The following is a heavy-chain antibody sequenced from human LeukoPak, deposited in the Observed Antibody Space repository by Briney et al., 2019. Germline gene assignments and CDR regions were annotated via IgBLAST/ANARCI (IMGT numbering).Heavy chain of an antibody. CDR2: IKNKGDGGAA. Sequence: GGSLRLSCAASGFSFNNAWMNWVRQVPEKGLEWVGRIKNKGDGGAAEYAAPVKDRFTISRDDSKNTLYLQMSSLKTEDTAMYYCTSENWGSSYWGQGTLVIVSS. D-gene: IGHD3-16*01. CDR1: GFSFNNAW. CDR3: TSENWGSSY. J-gene: IGHJ4*02. V-gene: IGHV3-15*07.